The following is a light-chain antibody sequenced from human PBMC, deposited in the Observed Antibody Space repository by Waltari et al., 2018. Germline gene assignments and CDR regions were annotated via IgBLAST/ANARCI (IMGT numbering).Light chain of an antibody. J-gene: IGKJ1*01. CDR2: SAS. CDR3: QQRSNWPRT. V-gene: IGKV3-11*01. Sequence: EILLTQSPATLSFSPGDMATLSCKASQSVSSYLAWSHQKPGQAPRLLIYSASNMATGLPSRFSGRGSGTDFTLTISSLEPEDFAVYYCQQRSNWPRTFGQGTKVEI. CDR1: QSVSSY.